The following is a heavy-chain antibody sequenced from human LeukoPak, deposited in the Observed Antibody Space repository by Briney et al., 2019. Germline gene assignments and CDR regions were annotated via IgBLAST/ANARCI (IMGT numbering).Heavy chain of an antibody. CDR1: GGSISSGGYY. J-gene: IGHJ4*02. D-gene: IGHD5-24*01. V-gene: IGHV4-30-2*01. CDR3: ARARETMAIDY. CDR2: IYHSGST. Sequence: SETLSLTCTVSGGSISSGGYYWSWIRQPPGKGLEWIGYIYHSGSTYYNPSLKSRVTISVDRSKNQFSLKLSSVTAADTAVYYCARARETMAIDYWGQGTLVTVSS.